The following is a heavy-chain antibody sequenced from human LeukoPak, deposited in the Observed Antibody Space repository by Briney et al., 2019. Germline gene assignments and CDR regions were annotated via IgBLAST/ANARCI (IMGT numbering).Heavy chain of an antibody. Sequence: GGSLRPSCAASGFTFSSYSMNWVRQAPGKGLEWVSYISSSSSTIYYADSVKGRFTISRDNAKNSLYLQMNSLRAEDTAVYYCARALHDYVWGSYRSIYFDYWGQGTLVTVSS. J-gene: IGHJ4*02. V-gene: IGHV3-48*01. CDR2: ISSSSSTI. D-gene: IGHD3-16*02. CDR3: ARALHDYVWGSYRSIYFDY. CDR1: GFTFSSYS.